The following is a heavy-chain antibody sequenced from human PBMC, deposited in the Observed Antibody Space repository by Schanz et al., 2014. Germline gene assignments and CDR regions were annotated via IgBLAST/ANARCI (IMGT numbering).Heavy chain of an antibody. CDR1: GFTVSSNY. Sequence: EVQLVESGGGLIQPGGSLRLSCAASGFTVSSNYMSWVRQAPGKGLEWVSVIYSGGSTYYADSVKGRFTISRDNSKNTPYLQMNSLRAEETAVYYCARDRWDWNNAFDIWGQGTMVTVSS. J-gene: IGHJ3*02. CDR3: ARDRWDWNNAFDI. V-gene: IGHV3-53*01. D-gene: IGHD1-1*01. CDR2: IYSGGST.